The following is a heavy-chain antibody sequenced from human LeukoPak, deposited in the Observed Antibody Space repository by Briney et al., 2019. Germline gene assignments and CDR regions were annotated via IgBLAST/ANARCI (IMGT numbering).Heavy chain of an antibody. CDR1: GFSFSTYA. J-gene: IGHJ4*02. Sequence: GGSLRLSCAASGFSFSTYAMTWVRQAPGEGLEWVSAITGSGGSTYHADSVKGRFTISRGNSKNTLFLQMNSLRVEDTAVYYCAKGSSSSRPYYFDYWGQGTLVTVSS. D-gene: IGHD6-6*01. V-gene: IGHV3-23*01. CDR3: AKGSSSSRPYYFDY. CDR2: ITGSGGST.